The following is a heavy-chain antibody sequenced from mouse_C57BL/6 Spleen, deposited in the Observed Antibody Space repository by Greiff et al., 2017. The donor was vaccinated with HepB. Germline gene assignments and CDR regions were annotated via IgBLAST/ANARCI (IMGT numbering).Heavy chain of an antibody. V-gene: IGHV5-17*01. Sequence: EVKLMESGGGLVKPGGSLKLSCAASGFTFSDYGMHWVRQAPEKGLEWVAYISSGSSTIYYADTVKGRFTISRDNAKNTLFLQMTSRRSEDTAMYYCARLGGSSPDYWGQGTTLTVSS. J-gene: IGHJ2*01. CDR2: ISSGSSTI. CDR1: GFTFSDYG. CDR3: ARLGGSSPDY. D-gene: IGHD1-1*01.